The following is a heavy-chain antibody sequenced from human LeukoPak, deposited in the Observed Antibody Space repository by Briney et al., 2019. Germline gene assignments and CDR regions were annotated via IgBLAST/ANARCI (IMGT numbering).Heavy chain of an antibody. CDR3: VTFYETY. CDR2: MRRDGNEI. D-gene: IGHD2/OR15-2a*01. V-gene: IGHV3-7*01. Sequence: GGSLRLSCSASGFTFSTYWMSWVRQAPGKGLEWVANMRRDGNEIYYLDSVRGRFTISKDNAKNTVSLQMNNLRAEDTAVYYCVTFYETYWGRGTLVTVSS. J-gene: IGHJ4*02. CDR1: GFTFSTYW.